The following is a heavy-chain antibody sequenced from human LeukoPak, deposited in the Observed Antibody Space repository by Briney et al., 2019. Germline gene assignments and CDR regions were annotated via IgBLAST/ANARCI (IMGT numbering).Heavy chain of an antibody. CDR1: GYILTELS. Sequence: GASVKVCCKVSGYILTELSMHWVRQAPGKGLEWMGGFDPEVGETVYSQKFQGRVTMTEDTSKDTAYMDLSSLRSEDTAVYFCATPVTYYFDSSAYYPFNYWGQGTLVTVSS. CDR3: ATPVTYYFDSSAYYPFNY. V-gene: IGHV1-24*01. D-gene: IGHD3-22*01. CDR2: FDPEVGET. J-gene: IGHJ4*02.